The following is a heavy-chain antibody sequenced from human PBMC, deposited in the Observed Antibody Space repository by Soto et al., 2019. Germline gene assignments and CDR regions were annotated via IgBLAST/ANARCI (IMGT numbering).Heavy chain of an antibody. V-gene: IGHV4-59*01. CDR1: GGSISSYY. CDR2: VYYSGST. CDR3: ARSPGDFWSGYYYYYGMDV. Sequence: PSETLSLTCTVSGGSISSYYWSWIRQPPGKGLEWIGYVYYSGSTNYNPSLKSRVTISVDTSKNQFSLKLSSVTAADTAVYYCARSPGDFWSGYYYYYGMDVWGQGTTVTVSS. J-gene: IGHJ6*02. D-gene: IGHD3-3*01.